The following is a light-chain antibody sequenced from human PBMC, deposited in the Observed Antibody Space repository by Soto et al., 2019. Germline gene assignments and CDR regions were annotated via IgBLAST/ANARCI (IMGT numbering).Light chain of an antibody. V-gene: IGLV1-47*01. CDR2: RNN. CDR3: AAWDDSLSGPV. J-gene: IGLJ3*02. CDR1: NSNIGSNY. Sequence: QSVLTQPPSASGTPGQRVTISCSGSNSNIGSNYVYWYQQLPGTAPKLLMFRNNQRPSGVPDRFSGSKSGTSASLAISGLRSEDEADYHCAAWDDSLSGPVFGGGTKVTVL.